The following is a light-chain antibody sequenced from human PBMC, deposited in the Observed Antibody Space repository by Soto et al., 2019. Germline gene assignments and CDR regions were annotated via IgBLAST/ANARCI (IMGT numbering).Light chain of an antibody. CDR3: SSYTSSSTYV. CDR1: SSDVGGYNY. Sequence: QSALTQPASVSGPLGRSTTISATGTSSDVGGYNYVSWYQQHQGKAPKLMIYEVSNRPSGVSNRFSGSKSGNTASLTISGLQAEDEADYYCSSYTSSSTYVFGTGTKVTVL. J-gene: IGLJ1*01. CDR2: EVS. V-gene: IGLV2-14*01.